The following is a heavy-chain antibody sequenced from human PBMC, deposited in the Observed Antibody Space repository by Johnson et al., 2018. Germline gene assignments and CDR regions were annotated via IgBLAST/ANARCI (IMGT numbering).Heavy chain of an antibody. D-gene: IGHD4-23*01. V-gene: IGHV3-72*01. CDR1: GFSFSDHY. J-gene: IGHJ6*02. Sequence: VQLVQSGGGLVQPGGSLRLSCAASGFSFSDHYMDWVRQAPGKGLEWVARIRNKAKSYTTEYAASVIGRFTISRDDSKNSVWLQRNSLKTEDTAVYYCARGPTVVTNYHYGMDVWGPGTAVIVSS. CDR2: IRNKAKSYTT. CDR3: ARGPTVVTNYHYGMDV.